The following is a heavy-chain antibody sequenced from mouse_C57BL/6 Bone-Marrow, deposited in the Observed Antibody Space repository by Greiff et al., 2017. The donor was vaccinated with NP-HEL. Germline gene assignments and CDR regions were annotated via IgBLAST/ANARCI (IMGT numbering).Heavy chain of an antibody. Sequence: QVQLQQSGAELARPGASVKLSCKASGYTFTSYGISWVKQRTGQGLEWIGEIYPRSGNTYYNEKFKGKATLTADKSSSTAYMELRSLTSEDSAVYFCARRGGLRRDFGVWGTGTTVTVSS. V-gene: IGHV1-81*01. CDR2: IYPRSGNT. CDR3: ARRGGLRRDFGV. CDR1: GYTFTSYG. D-gene: IGHD2-4*01. J-gene: IGHJ1*03.